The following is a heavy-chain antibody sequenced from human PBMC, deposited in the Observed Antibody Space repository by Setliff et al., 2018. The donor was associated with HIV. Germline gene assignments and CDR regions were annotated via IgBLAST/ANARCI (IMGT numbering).Heavy chain of an antibody. CDR2: IYYTGTT. CDR1: GGSISSSSYY. V-gene: IGHV4-39*07. J-gene: IGHJ4*02. D-gene: IGHD3-10*01. CDR3: ASLMYYYGSGSYKVFDY. Sequence: PSETLSLTCTVSGGSISSSSYYWGWIRQPPGKGLEWICYIYYTGTTDYNPSLKSRVTISVETSKNQFSLKLSSVTAADTAVYYCASLMYYYGSGSYKVFDYWGQGTLVTVSS.